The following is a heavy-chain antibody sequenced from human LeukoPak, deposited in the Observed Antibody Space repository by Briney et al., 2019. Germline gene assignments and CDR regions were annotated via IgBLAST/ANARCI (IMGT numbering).Heavy chain of an antibody. CDR1: GGSFSGYY. CDR3: ASLHGSGYYQFDY. CDR2: INHSGST. V-gene: IGHV4-34*01. J-gene: IGHJ4*02. Sequence: PSETLSLTCAVYGGSFSGYYWSWICQPPGKGLEWVGEINHSGSTNYNPSLKSRVTISVDTSKNQFSLKLSSVTAADTAVYYCASLHGSGYYQFDYWGQGTLVTVSS. D-gene: IGHD3-22*01.